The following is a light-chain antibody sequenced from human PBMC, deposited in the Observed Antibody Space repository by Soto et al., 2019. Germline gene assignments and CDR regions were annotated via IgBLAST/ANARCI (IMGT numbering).Light chain of an antibody. CDR2: SNN. CDR3: ATWDDSLNGHVV. V-gene: IGLV1-44*01. Sequence: QSVLTQPPSESGTPGQRVTISCSGSRSNIGSNTVNWYQQLPGTAHKFLIYSNNQRPSGVPKRFSGSKSGTSASLAISGLQSEDEADYYCATWDDSLNGHVVFGGGTQLTVL. J-gene: IGLJ2*01. CDR1: RSNIGSNT.